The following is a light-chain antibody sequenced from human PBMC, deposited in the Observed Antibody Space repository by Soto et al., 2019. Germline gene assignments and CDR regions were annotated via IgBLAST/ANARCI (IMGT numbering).Light chain of an antibody. J-gene: IGKJ4*01. CDR2: GAS. CDR3: QQGYNIPLT. CDR1: QSISYY. Sequence: DIQMTQSPSSLSASVGDRVTITCRASQSISYYLNWYQQKPGQAPRLLIYGASNLQSGVPSRFTGSGSGTDFTLTITSLQPEDGATYFCQQGYNIPLTFGGGTKVEIK. V-gene: IGKV1-39*01.